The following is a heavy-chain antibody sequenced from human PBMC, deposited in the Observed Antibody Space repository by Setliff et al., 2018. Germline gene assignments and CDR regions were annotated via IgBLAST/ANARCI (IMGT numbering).Heavy chain of an antibody. J-gene: IGHJ4*02. CDR3: ASYDSPSSSWDY. V-gene: IGHV4-30-4*08. Sequence: PSETLSLTCTVSGGSISSGDYYWSWIRQPPGKGLEWIGYIYSSGSTYYNPSLKSRVSISVDTSKNQFSLKLSSVTAADTAVYYCASYDSPSSSWDYWGQGTLVTSPQ. CDR2: IYSSGST. D-gene: IGHD6-13*01. CDR1: GGSISSGDYY.